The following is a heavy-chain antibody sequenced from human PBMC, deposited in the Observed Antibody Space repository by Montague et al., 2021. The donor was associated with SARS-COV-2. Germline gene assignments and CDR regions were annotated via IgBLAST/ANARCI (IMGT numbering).Heavy chain of an antibody. D-gene: IGHD6-19*01. CDR3: ARYEAVADAFDI. J-gene: IGHJ3*02. Sequence: SETLSLTCTVSGGSISGYYWSWFRQSAGKGLEWIGRIYNSGSTSYNPSLKSRVTMSVDTSKNQFSLKLRSVTAADTAIYYCARYEAVADAFDIWGQGTVVTVS. V-gene: IGHV4-4*07. CDR1: GGSISGYY. CDR2: IYNSGST.